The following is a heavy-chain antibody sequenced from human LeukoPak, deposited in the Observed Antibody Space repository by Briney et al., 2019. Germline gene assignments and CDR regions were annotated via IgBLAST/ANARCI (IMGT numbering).Heavy chain of an antibody. CDR3: VTDRDNSDWQKRFDS. V-gene: IGHV3-7*01. CDR1: GFTFSTYW. CDR2: INQDASEI. J-gene: IGHJ4*02. Sequence: GGSLRLSCAASGFTFSTYWMNWYRQAPGKGLEWVGNINQDASEINYVDSVRGRFTISRDNAKNSLHLQMNSLRAEDTAVYYCVTDRDNSDWQKRFDSWGQGTLVTVSS. D-gene: IGHD2-21*02.